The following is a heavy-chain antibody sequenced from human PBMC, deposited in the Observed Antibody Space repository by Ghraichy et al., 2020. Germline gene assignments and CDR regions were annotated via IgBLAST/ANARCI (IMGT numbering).Heavy chain of an antibody. CDR3: AKDPAGDGYSRFDH. Sequence: GGSLRLSCAASGFTVSSNHMSWVRQAPGKGLEWVSAIYYGGSTPYADSVKGRFTISRDNSKNTLYLQMNSLRAEDTAVYYCAKDPAGDGYSRFDHWGQGTLVTVS. CDR2: IYYGGST. CDR1: GFTVSSNH. V-gene: IGHV3-66*01. D-gene: IGHD5-24*01. J-gene: IGHJ4*02.